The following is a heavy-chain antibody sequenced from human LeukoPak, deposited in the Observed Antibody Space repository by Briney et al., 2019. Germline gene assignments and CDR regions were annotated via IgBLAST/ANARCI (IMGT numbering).Heavy chain of an antibody. J-gene: IGHJ4*02. CDR2: IYSGGST. D-gene: IGHD3-9*01. CDR1: GFTVSSNY. Sequence: GSLRLSCAASGFTVSSNYMSWVRQAPGKGLEWVSVIYSGGSTYYADSVKGRFTISRDNSKNTLYLQMNSLRAEDTAVYYCARESNDDILTGYPRDYWGQGTLVTVSS. CDR3: ARESNDDILTGYPRDY. V-gene: IGHV3-66*01.